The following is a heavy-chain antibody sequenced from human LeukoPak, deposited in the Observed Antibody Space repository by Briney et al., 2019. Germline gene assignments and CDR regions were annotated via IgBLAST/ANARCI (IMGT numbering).Heavy chain of an antibody. CDR2: IGTAGDT. J-gene: IGHJ5*02. CDR1: GFTFSSYD. Sequence: GSLRLSCAASGFTFSSYDMHWVRHATGKGLEWVSAIGTAGDTYYPGSVKGRFTISRENAKNSLYLQMNSLRAGDTAVYYCAAYSSSFGTWWFDPWGQGTLVTVSS. CDR3: AAYSSSFGTWWFDP. V-gene: IGHV3-13*01. D-gene: IGHD6-13*01.